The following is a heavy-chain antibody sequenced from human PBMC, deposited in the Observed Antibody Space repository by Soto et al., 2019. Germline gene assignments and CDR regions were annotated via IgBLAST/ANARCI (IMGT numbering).Heavy chain of an antibody. CDR3: ARERGFGEPFDY. J-gene: IGHJ4*02. CDR1: GYTFTSYY. D-gene: IGHD3-10*01. V-gene: IGHV1-46*01. Sequence: QVQLVQSGAEAKKPGASVKVSCKASGYTFTSYYMYWVRQAPGQGLEWMGMINPTYGSTNYAQTFQGKITMTRDTSTTTVYMELNSLRSDDTAVYYCARERGFGEPFDYWGQGTLVTVSS. CDR2: INPTYGST.